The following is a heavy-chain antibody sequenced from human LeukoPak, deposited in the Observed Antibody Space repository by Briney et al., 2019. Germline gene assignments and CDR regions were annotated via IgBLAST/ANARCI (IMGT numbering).Heavy chain of an antibody. V-gene: IGHV1-69*05. CDR3: ARELPSYYYDSSGYRTGAFDI. CDR2: IIPIFGTA. D-gene: IGHD3-22*01. CDR1: GGTFSSYA. J-gene: IGHJ3*02. Sequence: GASVKVSCKASGGTFSSYAISWVRQAPGQGLEWMGGIIPIFGTANYAQKFQGRVTITTDESTSTAYMELSSLRSEDTAVYYCARELPSYYYDSSGYRTGAFDIWGQGTMVTVSS.